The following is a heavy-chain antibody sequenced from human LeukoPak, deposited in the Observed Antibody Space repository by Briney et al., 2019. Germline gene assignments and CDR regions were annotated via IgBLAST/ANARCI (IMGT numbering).Heavy chain of an antibody. Sequence: ASVKVSCKASGYTFTSYGISWVRQAPGQGLEWMGWISAYNGNTNYAQKLQGRVTMTTDTSTSTAYMELRSLRSEDTAVYYCARGDYYDSSGYLVYWGQGTLVTVSS. CDR3: ARGDYYDSSGYLVY. CDR1: GYTFTSYG. J-gene: IGHJ4*02. CDR2: ISAYNGNT. V-gene: IGHV1-18*01. D-gene: IGHD3-22*01.